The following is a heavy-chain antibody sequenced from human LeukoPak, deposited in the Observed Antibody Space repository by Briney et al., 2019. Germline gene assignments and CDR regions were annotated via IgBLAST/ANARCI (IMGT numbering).Heavy chain of an antibody. J-gene: IGHJ4*02. CDR1: RFTFSGYA. D-gene: IGHD3-3*01. CDR2: ISYDGSNK. Sequence: GGSLRLSCAASRFTFSGYAMHWVRQAPGKGLEWVAVISYDGSNKYYADSVKDRFTISRDNSKNTLYQQMNSLKTEDTAVYYCARDDSLGVLMPLGYWGQGTLVTVSS. V-gene: IGHV3-30-3*01. CDR3: ARDDSLGVLMPLGY.